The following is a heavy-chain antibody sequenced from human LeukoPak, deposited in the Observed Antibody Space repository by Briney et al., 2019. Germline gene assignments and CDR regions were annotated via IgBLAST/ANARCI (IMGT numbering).Heavy chain of an antibody. J-gene: IGHJ4*02. V-gene: IGHV3-30*04. CDR1: GFTLSSYA. D-gene: IGHD6-13*01. CDR2: ISYDGSNE. Sequence: PGGSLRLSCAASGFTLSSYAMHWVRQAPAKGLEWVAVISYDGSNEYYADYVKGRFNISRDNSKNTLYLQMNSLRAEDTAVYNCAREYSSSWRRFDYWGQGTLVTVSS. CDR3: AREYSSSWRRFDY.